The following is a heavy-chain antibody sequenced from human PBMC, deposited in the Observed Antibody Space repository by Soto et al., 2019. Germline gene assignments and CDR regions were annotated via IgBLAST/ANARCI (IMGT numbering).Heavy chain of an antibody. D-gene: IGHD3-9*01. J-gene: IGHJ5*02. Sequence: SETLSLTCTVSGGSISSSSYYWGWIRQPPGKGLEWIGNIYYSGSTYYNPSLKSRVTISVDTSKNQFSLKLSSVTAADTAVYNCARHKGNYDILTGYYTNWFDPWGQGTLVTVSS. CDR3: ARHKGNYDILTGYYTNWFDP. CDR1: GGSISSSSYY. V-gene: IGHV4-39*01. CDR2: IYYSGST.